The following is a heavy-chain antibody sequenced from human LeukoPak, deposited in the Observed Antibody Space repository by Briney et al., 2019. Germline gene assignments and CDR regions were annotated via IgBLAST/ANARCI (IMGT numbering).Heavy chain of an antibody. J-gene: IGHJ3*02. Sequence: GASVKVSCKASGYTFTSSGISWVRQAPGQGLEWMGWISAYNGNTNYAQKLQGRVTMTTDTSTSTAYMELRSLRSDDTAVYYCARDTRPHPGGIVLSDAFDIWGQGTMVTVSS. CDR1: GYTFTSSG. V-gene: IGHV1-18*01. D-gene: IGHD2-8*01. CDR2: ISAYNGNT. CDR3: ARDTRPHPGGIVLSDAFDI.